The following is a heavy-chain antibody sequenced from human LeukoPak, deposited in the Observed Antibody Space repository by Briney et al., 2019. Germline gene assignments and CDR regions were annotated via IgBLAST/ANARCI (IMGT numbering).Heavy chain of an antibody. V-gene: IGHV3-21*01. CDR1: GFTFSSYS. CDR2: ISSSSSYI. J-gene: IGHJ4*02. Sequence: GGSLRLSCAASGFTFSSYSMNWVRQAPGKGLEWVSSISSSSSYIYYADSVKGRFTISRDNAKNSLYLQMNSLRAEDTAVYYCARVKEDISRDGYSFDYWGQGTLVTVSS. D-gene: IGHD5-24*01. CDR3: ARVKEDISRDGYSFDY.